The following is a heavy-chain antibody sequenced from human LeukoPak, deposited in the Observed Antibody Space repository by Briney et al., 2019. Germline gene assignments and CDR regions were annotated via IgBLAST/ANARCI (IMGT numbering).Heavy chain of an antibody. CDR1: GGSFSGYY. CDR2: INHSGST. J-gene: IGHJ6*02. Sequence: PSETLSLTCAVYGGSFSGYYWSWIRQPPGKGLEWIGEINHSGSTNYNPSLKSRVTISVDTSKNQFSLKLSSVTAADTAVYYCARDTYCSSTSCYNATPGGYYYYGMDVWGQGTTVTVSS. V-gene: IGHV4-34*01. CDR3: ARDTYCSSTSCYNATPGGYYYYGMDV. D-gene: IGHD2-2*02.